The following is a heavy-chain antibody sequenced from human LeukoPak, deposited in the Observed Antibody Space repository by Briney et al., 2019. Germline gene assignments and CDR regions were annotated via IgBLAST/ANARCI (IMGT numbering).Heavy chain of an antibody. D-gene: IGHD2-2*01. CDR1: GFSFSAYG. Sequence: GGSLRLSCAASGFSFSAYGMTWVRQAPGKGLEWVAAIGAGGSNTYYADSVKGRFTISRDNSKNTLYLQMNSLRAEDTAVYYCAKDPTGSSTSQTPWGQGTLVTVSS. V-gene: IGHV3-23*01. CDR3: AKDPTGSSTSQTP. CDR2: IGAGGSNT. J-gene: IGHJ5*02.